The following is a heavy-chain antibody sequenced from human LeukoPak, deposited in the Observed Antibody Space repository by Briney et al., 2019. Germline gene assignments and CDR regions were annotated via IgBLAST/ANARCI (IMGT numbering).Heavy chain of an antibody. CDR3: ANTPITGGIDY. V-gene: IGHV3-30*02. CDR2: IRYDGSNK. Sequence: QSGGSLRLSCAASGFTFSSYGMHWVRQAPGKGLEWVAFIRYDGSNKYHADSVKGRFTISRDNSKNTLYLQMNSLRAEDTAVYYCANTPITGGIDYWGQGTLVTVSS. D-gene: IGHD1-20*01. CDR1: GFTFSSYG. J-gene: IGHJ4*02.